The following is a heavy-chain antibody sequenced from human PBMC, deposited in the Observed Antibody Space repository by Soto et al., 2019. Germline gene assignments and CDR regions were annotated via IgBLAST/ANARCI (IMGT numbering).Heavy chain of an antibody. CDR2: VSTSGRST. D-gene: IGHD2-15*01. CDR1: GFIFSEST. J-gene: IGHJ4*02. CDR3: VKQAHGLDGVAFDY. Sequence: GGSLRLSCSASGFIFSESTIYWVRQVPGKGLEAISAVSTSGRSTYYADSVKDRFTISRDNSKNTLFLQMGSLRPEDTAIYYCVKQAHGLDGVAFDYWGQGTQVTSPQ. V-gene: IGHV3-64D*06.